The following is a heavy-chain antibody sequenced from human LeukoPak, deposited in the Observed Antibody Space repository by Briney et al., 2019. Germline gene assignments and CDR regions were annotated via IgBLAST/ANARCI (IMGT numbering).Heavy chain of an antibody. CDR3: ARSSSTNEAGHYYGMDV. CDR2: INHRGST. CDR1: GGSLSGYY. D-gene: IGHD6-13*01. Sequence: SETLSLTCAVYGGSLSGYYWTWIRQPPGKGLEWIGEINHRGSTNYNPSLKSRVTISVDTSKNQFSLKLSSVTAADTAVYYCARSSSTNEAGHYYGMDVWGQGTTVTVSS. J-gene: IGHJ6*02. V-gene: IGHV4-34*01.